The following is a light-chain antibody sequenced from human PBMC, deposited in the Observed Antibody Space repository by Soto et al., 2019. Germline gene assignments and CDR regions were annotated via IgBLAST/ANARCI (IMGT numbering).Light chain of an antibody. CDR1: SSDVGGYNY. J-gene: IGLJ2*01. V-gene: IGLV2-14*01. CDR2: DVS. Sequence: QSALTQPASVSGSPGQSITISCTGTSSDVGGYNYVSWYQQHPGKAPKFMIYDVSNRPSGVADRFSGAKSGNTAALPISGLQADDEADYYCSSYIGSSTPVVFGGGTKLTVL. CDR3: SSYIGSSTPVV.